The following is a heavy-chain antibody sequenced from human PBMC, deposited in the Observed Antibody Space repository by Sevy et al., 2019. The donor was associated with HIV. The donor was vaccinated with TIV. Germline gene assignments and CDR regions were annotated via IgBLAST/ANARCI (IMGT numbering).Heavy chain of an antibody. CDR3: ATYSGSSDYNFFHD. CDR2: IYSGGST. Sequence: GGSVRLSCVASGFTVSSYYMSWVRQAPGRGLEWVSSIYSGGSTYYADSVKVRLTISSDKSKNTVYFQMNSLRAEDTAIYYWATYSGSSDYNFFHDWGQGTLVTVSS. CDR1: GFTVSSYY. D-gene: IGHD3-22*01. J-gene: IGHJ1*01. V-gene: IGHV3-53*01.